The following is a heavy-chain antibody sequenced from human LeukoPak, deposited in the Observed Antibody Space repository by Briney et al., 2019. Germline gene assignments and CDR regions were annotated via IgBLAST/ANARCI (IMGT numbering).Heavy chain of an antibody. Sequence: GGSLRLSCAASGFTFSSYGMHWVHQAPGKGLEWVAFIRYDGSNKYYADSVKGRFTISRDNSKNTLYLQMNSLRAEDTAVYYCAKDYYRYFDLWGRGTLVTVSS. J-gene: IGHJ2*01. CDR3: AKDYYRYFDL. CDR1: GFTFSSYG. V-gene: IGHV3-30*02. CDR2: IRYDGSNK.